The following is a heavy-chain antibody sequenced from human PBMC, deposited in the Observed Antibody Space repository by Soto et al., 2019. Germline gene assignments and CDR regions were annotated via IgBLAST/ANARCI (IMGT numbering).Heavy chain of an antibody. D-gene: IGHD3-9*01. J-gene: IGHJ6*03. Sequence: EVQLLESGGGLIQPGGSLRLSCAASGFTFSDYAMNWVRRAPGKGLEWVSAISGSGASTYYAASVKGRFTISRDNSKNTLCLKMNSVRAEDTAVYSCAIYSAPYFDYYDNLDVWGIGTTVTVSS. CDR3: AIYSAPYFDYYDNLDV. CDR2: ISGSGAST. CDR1: GFTFSDYA. V-gene: IGHV3-23*01.